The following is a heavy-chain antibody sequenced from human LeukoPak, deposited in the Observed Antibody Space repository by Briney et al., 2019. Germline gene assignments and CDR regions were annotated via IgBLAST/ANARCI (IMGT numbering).Heavy chain of an antibody. D-gene: IGHD2-8*02. Sequence: SETLSLTCTVSGNSISSGDNYWSWIRQPAGKGLEWIGYIYYSGSTNYNPSLKSRVTISVDTSKNQFSLKLSSVTAADTAVYYCARLFGGVTTFDYWGQGALVTVSS. V-gene: IGHV4-61*10. CDR1: GNSISSGDNY. J-gene: IGHJ4*02. CDR2: IYYSGST. CDR3: ARLFGGVTTFDY.